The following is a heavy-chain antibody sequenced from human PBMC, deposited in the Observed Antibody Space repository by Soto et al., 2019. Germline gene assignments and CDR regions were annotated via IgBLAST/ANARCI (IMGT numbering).Heavy chain of an antibody. CDR1: RFTFSDFA. CDR3: AKDAVSYNGKWDWFDS. D-gene: IGHD1-20*01. J-gene: IGHJ5*01. CDR2: IGGGGTDT. V-gene: IGHV3-23*01. Sequence: DVQLLESGGGLVQPGGSLTLSCAASRFTFSDFAMNWVRQAPGKGLEWVSSIGGGGTDTYYADSVKGRFTISRDNSKNTLYLQMDSLRDEDTAVYYCAKDAVSYNGKWDWFDSWGQGTLVIFSS.